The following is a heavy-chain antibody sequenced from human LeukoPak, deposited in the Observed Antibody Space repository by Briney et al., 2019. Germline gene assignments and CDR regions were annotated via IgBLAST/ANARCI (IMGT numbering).Heavy chain of an antibody. CDR2: ISSSGDTR. CDR3: ARRGWLINFDY. D-gene: IGHD5-12*01. Sequence: GGSLRLSCAASEFAFSVYEMYWVRQAPGKGPEWVSYISSSGDTRYYADSVKGRFTISRDNSKNTLYLQMKTLRAEDTAIYYCARRGWLINFDYWGQGTLVTVSS. V-gene: IGHV3-48*03. CDR1: EFAFSVYE. J-gene: IGHJ4*02.